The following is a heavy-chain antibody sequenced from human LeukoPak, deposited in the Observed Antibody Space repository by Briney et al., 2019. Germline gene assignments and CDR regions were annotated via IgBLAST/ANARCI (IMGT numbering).Heavy chain of an antibody. D-gene: IGHD3-10*01. CDR2: IIPIFGTA. CDR3: ARAYYYGSGERIDAFDI. CDR1: GGTFSSYA. J-gene: IGHJ3*02. V-gene: IGHV1-69*05. Sequence: SVKVSCKASGGTFSSYAISWVRQAPGQGLEWMGGIIPIFGTANYAQKFQGRVTITTDESTSTAYMELSSLRSEDTAVYYRARAYYYGSGERIDAFDIWGQGTMVTVSS.